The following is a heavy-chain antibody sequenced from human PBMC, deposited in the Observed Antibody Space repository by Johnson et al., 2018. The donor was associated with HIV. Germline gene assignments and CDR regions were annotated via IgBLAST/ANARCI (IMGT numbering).Heavy chain of an antibody. D-gene: IGHD6-6*01. CDR3: ARDLPAIAARPGGAFDI. Sequence: VQVLESGGGVVQPGRSLRLSCAASGFTFSSYAMHWVRQAPGKGLEWVAVISYDGSNKYYADSVKGRFTISRDNSKNTLYLQMNSLRAEDTAVYYCARDLPAIAARPGGAFDIWGQGTMVTVSS. V-gene: IGHV3-30-3*01. CDR2: ISYDGSNK. CDR1: GFTFSSYA. J-gene: IGHJ3*02.